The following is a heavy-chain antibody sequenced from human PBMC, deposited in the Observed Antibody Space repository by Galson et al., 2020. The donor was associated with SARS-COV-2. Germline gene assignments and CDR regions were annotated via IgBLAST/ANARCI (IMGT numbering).Heavy chain of an antibody. Sequence: LSLTCAASGFTFSSYWMIWVRQAPGKGLEWVANIDPDGSEKYYVDSVKGRFTISRDNAKNALYLQMNSLRAEDTAIYYCATSPRLATSGTWGQGTLVTVSS. CDR1: GFTFSSYW. J-gene: IGHJ5*02. CDR2: IDPDGSEK. V-gene: IGHV3-7*03. D-gene: IGHD1-26*01. CDR3: ATSPRLATSGT.